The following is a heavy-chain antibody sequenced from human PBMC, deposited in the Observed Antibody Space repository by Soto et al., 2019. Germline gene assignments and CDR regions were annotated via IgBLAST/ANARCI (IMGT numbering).Heavy chain of an antibody. CDR3: ARESEDLTSNFDY. Sequence: GGSLRLSCAASGFTFSRYSMNWFRQAPGKGLEWVSSMSSTTNYIYYADSMKGRFTVSRDNAKNSVYLDMNSLSAADTAVYYCARESEDLTSNFDYWGQGTLVTVSS. CDR2: MSSTTNYI. V-gene: IGHV3-21*01. CDR1: GFTFSRYS. J-gene: IGHJ4*02.